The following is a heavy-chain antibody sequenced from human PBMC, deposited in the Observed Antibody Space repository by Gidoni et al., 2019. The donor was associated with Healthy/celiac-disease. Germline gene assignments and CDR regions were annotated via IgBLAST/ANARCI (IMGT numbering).Heavy chain of an antibody. D-gene: IGHD3-22*01. V-gene: IGHV4-38-2*02. J-gene: IGHJ2*01. CDR2: IYQRGST. Sequence: QVQLQESGPGLVKPSETLSLTCAVSGYSISSGYYWGWIRQPPGKGLEWIGSIYQRGSTYYNPSLKSRVTISVDTSKNQFSLKLSSVTAADTAVYYCAREGKWLLPWYFDLWGRGTLVTVSS. CDR3: AREGKWLLPWYFDL. CDR1: GYSISSGYY.